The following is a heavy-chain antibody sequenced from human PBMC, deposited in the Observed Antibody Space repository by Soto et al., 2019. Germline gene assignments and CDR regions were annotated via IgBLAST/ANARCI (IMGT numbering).Heavy chain of an antibody. V-gene: IGHV3-23*01. CDR3: AKGGGSGLGYYMDV. CDR1: GFTFSSYA. D-gene: IGHD3-10*01. CDR2: ISGSGGST. J-gene: IGHJ6*03. Sequence: GGSLRLSCAASGFTFSSYAMSWVRQAPGKGLEWVSAISGSGGSTYYADSVKGRFTISRDNSKNTLYLQMNSLRAEDTAVYYCAKGGGSGLGYYMDVWGKGTTVTVSS.